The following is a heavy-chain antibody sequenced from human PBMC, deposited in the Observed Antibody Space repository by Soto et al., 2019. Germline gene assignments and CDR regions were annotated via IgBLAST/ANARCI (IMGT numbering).Heavy chain of an antibody. CDR2: IYNGGRT. CDR3: ARDTYDDY. D-gene: IGHD3-3*01. J-gene: IGHJ4*02. Sequence: EVQLVESGGGLVQPGGSLRLSCAASGVTVSNNYMSWVRQAPGKGLEWVSVIYNGGRTYYADSVKGRFIISRDSSKNTLYLQMNSLRAEDTAVYYCARDTYDDYRGQGTLVTVSS. CDR1: GVTVSNNY. V-gene: IGHV3-66*01.